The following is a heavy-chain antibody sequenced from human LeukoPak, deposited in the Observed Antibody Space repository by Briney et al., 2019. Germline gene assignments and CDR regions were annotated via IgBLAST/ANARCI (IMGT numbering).Heavy chain of an antibody. CDR1: GGSISSGDYY. J-gene: IGHJ5*02. Sequence: SETLSLTCTVSGGSISSGDYYWSGIRQPPGKGLEWIGYIYYSGSTYYNPSLKSRVTISVTTSKNKFSLKLSSVTAADTAVYYCAGTHYDFWSGYPNNWFDPWGQGTLVTVSS. V-gene: IGHV4-30-4*08. D-gene: IGHD3-3*01. CDR3: AGTHYDFWSGYPNNWFDP. CDR2: IYYSGST.